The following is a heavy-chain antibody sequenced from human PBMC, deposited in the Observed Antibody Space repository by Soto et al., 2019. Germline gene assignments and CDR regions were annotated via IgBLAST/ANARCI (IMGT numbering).Heavy chain of an antibody. CDR2: IYYSGST. CDR1: GGSINNYY. Sequence: SETLSLTCTVSGGSINNYYWSWIRQPPGKGLEWIGHIYYSGSTNYNPPLKNRITISIDTYKNQFSLTPSSVTAADTAAYYCARDYYDSSGYYGYYYYGMDVWGQGTTVTVSS. D-gene: IGHD3-22*01. V-gene: IGHV4-59*01. CDR3: ARDYYDSSGYYGYYYYGMDV. J-gene: IGHJ6*02.